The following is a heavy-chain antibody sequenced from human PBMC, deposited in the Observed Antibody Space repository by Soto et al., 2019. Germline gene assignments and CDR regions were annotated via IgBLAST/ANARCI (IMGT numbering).Heavy chain of an antibody. CDR2: LYYSGTT. CDR1: GYSISSSNW. Sequence: QVQLQESGPGLVKPSDTLSLTCAVSGYSISSSNWWGWIRQPPGKGLEWIGYLYYSGTTYYNPSLKSRVPMSVDTSKNQFCLKLTSVTAVDTAVYYCASREIQGPIDHWGQGTLVTVSS. D-gene: IGHD1-26*01. CDR3: ASREIQGPIDH. J-gene: IGHJ4*02. V-gene: IGHV4-28*01.